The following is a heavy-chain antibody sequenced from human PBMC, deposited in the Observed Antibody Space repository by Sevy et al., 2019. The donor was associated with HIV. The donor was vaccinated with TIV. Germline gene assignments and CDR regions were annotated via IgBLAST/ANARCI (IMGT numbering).Heavy chain of an antibody. CDR2: VYSDGSST. J-gene: IGHJ6*02. Sequence: GGSLRLSCAASGFTFSTYWMHWARQAPGKGLVWVSRVYSDGSSTIYADSVKGRFTISRDNAKNTLYLQMNSLRAEDTAVYYCARTASMDYFFYYAMDVWGQGTTVTVSS. CDR3: ARTASMDYFFYYAMDV. CDR1: GFTFSTYW. V-gene: IGHV3-74*01.